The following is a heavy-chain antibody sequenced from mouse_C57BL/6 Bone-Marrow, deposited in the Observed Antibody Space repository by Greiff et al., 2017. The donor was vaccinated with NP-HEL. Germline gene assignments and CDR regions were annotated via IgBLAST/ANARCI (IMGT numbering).Heavy chain of an antibody. CDR2: IWSGGST. D-gene: IGHD1-1*01. Sequence: VQLQQSGPGLVQPSQSLSITCTVSGFSLTSYGVHWVRQSPGKGLEWLGVIWSGGSTDYNAAFISRLSISKDNSKSQVFFKMNSLQADDTAIYYCARMGIYYGSSYYAMDYWGQGTSVTVSS. CDR1: GFSLTSYG. V-gene: IGHV2-2*01. CDR3: ARMGIYYGSSYYAMDY. J-gene: IGHJ4*01.